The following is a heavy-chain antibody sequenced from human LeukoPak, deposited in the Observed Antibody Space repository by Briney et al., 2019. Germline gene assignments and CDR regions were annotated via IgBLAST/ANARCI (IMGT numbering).Heavy chain of an antibody. D-gene: IGHD4-17*01. CDR3: AKDGSYGDPCLGCSYYMDV. CDR2: ISSSSSYI. V-gene: IGHV3-21*04. J-gene: IGHJ6*03. Sequence: GGSLRLSCAASGFTFSSYSMNWVRQAPGKGLEWVSSISSSSSYIYYADSVKGRFTISRDNSKNTLYLQMNSLRAEDTAVYYCAKDGSYGDPCLGCSYYMDVWGKGTTVTVSS. CDR1: GFTFSSYS.